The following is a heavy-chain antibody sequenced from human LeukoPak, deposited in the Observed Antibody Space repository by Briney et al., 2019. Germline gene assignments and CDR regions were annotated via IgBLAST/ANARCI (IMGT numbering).Heavy chain of an antibody. CDR3: ARGGQITLGGVIALPDY. J-gene: IGHJ4*02. Sequence: PSETLSLTCAVSGGSLSSGGYSCRWGRQPPGGGLGWNVYIYLSWSTYYTPSLKDRLTLSVDRSKHQFSLKLSSVTAADTAVYYCARGGQITLGGVIALPDYWGQGTLVTVSS. D-gene: IGHD3-16*02. CDR2: IYLSWST. CDR1: GGSLSSGGYS. V-gene: IGHV4-30-2*01.